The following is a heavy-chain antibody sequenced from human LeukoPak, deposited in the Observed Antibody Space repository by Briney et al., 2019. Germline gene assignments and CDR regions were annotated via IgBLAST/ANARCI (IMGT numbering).Heavy chain of an antibody. J-gene: IGHJ5*02. Sequence: PSETLSLTCTVSGGSISNFYWSWIRQPAGKGLEWIGRIYTSGSTNYNPSLKSRVTMSIDTSKNQFSLKLTSVTAEDTAVYYCATTSSGWYGWTRGSNWFDPWGQGTLVTVYS. CDR1: GGSISNFY. D-gene: IGHD6-19*01. CDR2: IYTSGST. V-gene: IGHV4-4*07. CDR3: ATTSSGWYGWTRGSNWFDP.